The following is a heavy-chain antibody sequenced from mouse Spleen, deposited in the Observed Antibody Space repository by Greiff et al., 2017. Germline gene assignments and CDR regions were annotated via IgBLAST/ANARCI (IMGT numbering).Heavy chain of an antibody. J-gene: IGHJ4*01. D-gene: IGHD2-14*01. Sequence: VQLKQPGAELVRPGASVKLSCKASGYTFTSYWINWVKQRPGQGLEWIGNIYPSDSYTNYNQKFKDKATLTVDKSSSTAYMQLSSPTSEDSAVYYCTRGDYRYYAMDYWGQGTSVTVSS. V-gene: IGHV1-69*02. CDR3: TRGDYRYYAMDY. CDR1: GYTFTSYW. CDR2: IYPSDSYT.